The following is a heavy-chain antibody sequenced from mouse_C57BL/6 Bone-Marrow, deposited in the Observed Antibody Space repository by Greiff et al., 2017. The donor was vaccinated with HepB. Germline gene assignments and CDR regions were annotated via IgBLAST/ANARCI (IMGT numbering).Heavy chain of an antibody. V-gene: IGHV6-3*01. CDR2: IRLKSDNYAT. D-gene: IGHD2-2*01. Sequence: EVMLVESGGGLVQPGGSMKLSCVASGFTFSNYWMNWVRQSPETGLEWVAQIRLKSDNYATHYAESVKGRYTISRDDSKSSVYLQMNNLRAEDTGIYSCTGDYGYDGSGGQGTLVTVSA. CDR3: TGDYGYDGS. CDR1: GFTFSNYW. J-gene: IGHJ3*01.